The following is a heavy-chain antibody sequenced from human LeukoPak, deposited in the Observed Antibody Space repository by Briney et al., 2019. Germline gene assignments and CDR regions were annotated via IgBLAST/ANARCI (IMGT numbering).Heavy chain of an antibody. V-gene: IGHV4-59*08. CDR2: IYYSGST. Sequence: PSETLSLTCTVSGGSISSYYWSWIRQPPGKGLEWIGYIYYSGSTNYNPSLKSRVTISVDTSKNQFSLKLSSVTAADTAVYYCARHGMVRGPYYFDYWGQGTLVTVSS. CDR1: GGSISSYY. J-gene: IGHJ4*02. CDR3: ARHGMVRGPYYFDY. D-gene: IGHD3-10*01.